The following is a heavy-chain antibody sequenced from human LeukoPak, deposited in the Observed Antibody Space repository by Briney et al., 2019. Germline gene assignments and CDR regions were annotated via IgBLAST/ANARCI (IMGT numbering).Heavy chain of an antibody. CDR2: IIPILGIA. Sequence: ASVKVSCKASGYTFTSYYMHWVRQAPGQGLEWMGRIIPILGIANYAQKFQGRVTITADKSTSTAYMELSSLRSEDTAVYYCARVSSWYGEGNYFDYWGQGTLVTVSS. D-gene: IGHD6-13*01. CDR1: GYTFTSYY. V-gene: IGHV1-69*04. J-gene: IGHJ4*02. CDR3: ARVSSWYGEGNYFDY.